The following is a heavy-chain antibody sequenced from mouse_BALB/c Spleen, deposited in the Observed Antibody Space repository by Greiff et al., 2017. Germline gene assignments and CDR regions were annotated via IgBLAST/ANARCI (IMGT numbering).Heavy chain of an antibody. Sequence: VQLQQSGTVLARPGASVKMSCKASGYTFTSYWMHWVKQRPGQGLEWIGAIYPGNSDTSYNQKFKGKAKLTAVTSTSTAYMELSSLTNEDSAVYYCTRSGIPLYAMDYWGQGTSVTVSS. D-gene: IGHD3-1*01. J-gene: IGHJ4*01. CDR3: TRSGIPLYAMDY. CDR1: GYTFTSYW. V-gene: IGHV1-5*01. CDR2: IYPGNSDT.